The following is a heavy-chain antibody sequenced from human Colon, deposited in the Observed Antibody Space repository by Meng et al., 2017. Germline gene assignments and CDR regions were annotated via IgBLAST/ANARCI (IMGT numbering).Heavy chain of an antibody. CDR2: IDHFGIS. CDR1: GGTFSGFY. V-gene: IGHV4-34*08. Sequence: QVQLQQGGAGLLQPWETLCLSCAVSGGTFSGFYWSWIRQAPGKGLEWIGEIDHFGISNYNSSLKGRLTMSVDTYKKQISLTLTTVTAADTAVYYCAAGLRHGDWFDPWGPGTLVTVSS. D-gene: IGHD4-17*01. CDR3: AAGLRHGDWFDP. J-gene: IGHJ5*02.